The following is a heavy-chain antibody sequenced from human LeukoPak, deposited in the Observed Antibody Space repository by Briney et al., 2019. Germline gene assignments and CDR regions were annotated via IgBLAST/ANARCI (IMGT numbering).Heavy chain of an antibody. D-gene: IGHD6-19*01. J-gene: IGHJ4*02. CDR1: GFTFSNAW. CDR2: ISTSSNYI. Sequence: GGSLRLSCAASGFTFSNAWMSWVRQAPGKGLEWVSFISTSSNYIYYSDSVKGRFTISRDNAKNSLFVQMNSLRAEDTAVYYCATVSDGWSGYWGQGTLVTVSS. CDR3: ATVSDGWSGY. V-gene: IGHV3-21*01.